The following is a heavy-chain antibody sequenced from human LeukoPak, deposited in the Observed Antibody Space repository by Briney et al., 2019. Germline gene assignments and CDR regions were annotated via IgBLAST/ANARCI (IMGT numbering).Heavy chain of an antibody. CDR1: GFTFSSNS. Sequence: PGGSLRLSCAASGFTFSSNSMHWVRQAPGKGLEWVAVISYDGSNKYYADSVKGRFTISRDNSKKTVSLQMNSLRADDTAVYYCARHYYDSSGYYSCDYWGQGTLVTVSS. D-gene: IGHD3-22*01. V-gene: IGHV3-30-3*01. CDR3: ARHYYDSSGYYSCDY. CDR2: ISYDGSNK. J-gene: IGHJ4*02.